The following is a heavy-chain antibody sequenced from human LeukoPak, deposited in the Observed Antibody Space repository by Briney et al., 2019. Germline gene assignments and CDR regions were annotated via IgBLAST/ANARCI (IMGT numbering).Heavy chain of an antibody. CDR2: IHYSGST. Sequence: TLSLTCTVSGASISSGDYYWSWIRQPPGKGLEYLGYIHYSGSTYYNPSLKSRVTISVDTSKNQFSLRVSSVTAADTAVYYCARHLNNCGDDCYIFDYWGQGTLVTVSS. D-gene: IGHD2-21*01. CDR3: ARHLNNCGDDCYIFDY. J-gene: IGHJ4*02. V-gene: IGHV4-30-4*01. CDR1: GASISSGDYY.